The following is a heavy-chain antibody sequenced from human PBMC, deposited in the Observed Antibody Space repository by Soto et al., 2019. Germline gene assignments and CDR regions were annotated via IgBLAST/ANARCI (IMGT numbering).Heavy chain of an antibody. Sequence: QVQLLESGPGLVKPSQTLSLTCTVSGGSINSDSDHWTWIRQSPGKGLEWIGYIHHSGAFLYNPSFKSRLTISVDTSKNQFSLHLSSVTDAETAVYFCAREDDGGDSLDVWGQGTTVTVSS. CDR3: AREDDGGDSLDV. D-gene: IGHD2-21*02. V-gene: IGHV4-30-4*08. CDR2: IHHSGAF. CDR1: GGSINSDSDH. J-gene: IGHJ6*02.